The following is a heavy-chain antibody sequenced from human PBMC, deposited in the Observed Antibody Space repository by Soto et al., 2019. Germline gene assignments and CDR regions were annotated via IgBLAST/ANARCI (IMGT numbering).Heavy chain of an antibody. CDR3: AREWPGSRGYFDY. CDR1: GGSLSVYY. J-gene: IGHJ4*02. Sequence: QVQLQQWGAGLLKPSETLSLTCAVYGGSLSVYYWSWIRQPPGKVPEWIGEISHRGGTNYNPSLKSRVTISVDTSKNQYSLKLSSVTAADTAVYYCAREWPGSRGYFDYWGQGPLVTVSS. CDR2: ISHRGGT. V-gene: IGHV4-34*01. D-gene: IGHD3-22*01.